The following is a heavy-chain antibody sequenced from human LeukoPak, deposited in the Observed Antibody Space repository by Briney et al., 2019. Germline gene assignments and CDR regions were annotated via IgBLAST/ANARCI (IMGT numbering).Heavy chain of an antibody. J-gene: IGHJ4*02. CDR2: IYSDGNT. Sequence: GGSLRLSCAASGFTFITNYMTWVRQAPGKGLEWVSDIYSDGNTKYADSVQGRFTISIDNSKNTLYLEMNSLSPNDTAVYYCARGVEPLAVNTLAYWGQGTVVTVSA. D-gene: IGHD1-14*01. CDR1: GFTFITNY. V-gene: IGHV3-53*01. CDR3: ARGVEPLAVNTLAY.